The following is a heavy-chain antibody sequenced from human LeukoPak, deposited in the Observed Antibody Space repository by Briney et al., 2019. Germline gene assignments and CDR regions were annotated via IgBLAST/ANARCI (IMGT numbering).Heavy chain of an antibody. D-gene: IGHD6-19*01. CDR2: INHSGST. CDR1: GGSISSNY. CDR3: ARKGIAVTDSHWYFDL. Sequence: SETLSLTCTVSGGSISSNYWSWIRQPPGKGLEWIGEINHSGSTNYNPSLKSRVTISVDTSKNQFSLKLSSVTAADTAVYYCARKGIAVTDSHWYFDLWGRGTLVTVSS. V-gene: IGHV4-34*01. J-gene: IGHJ2*01.